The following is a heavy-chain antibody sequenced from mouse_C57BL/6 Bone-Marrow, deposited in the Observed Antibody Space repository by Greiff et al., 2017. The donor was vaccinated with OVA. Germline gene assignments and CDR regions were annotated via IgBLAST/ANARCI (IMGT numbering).Heavy chain of an antibody. CDR1: GYTFTDYE. CDR3: TTPYGNYGAY. J-gene: IGHJ3*01. CDR2: IDPETGGT. V-gene: IGHV1-15*01. Sequence: VQLQQSGAELVRPGASVTLSCKASGYTFTDYEMHWVQQTPVHGLEWIGAIDPETGGTAYNQKFKGKAILTADKSSSTAYMELRSLTSEDSAVYYCTTPYGNYGAYWGQGTLVTVSA. D-gene: IGHD2-1*01.